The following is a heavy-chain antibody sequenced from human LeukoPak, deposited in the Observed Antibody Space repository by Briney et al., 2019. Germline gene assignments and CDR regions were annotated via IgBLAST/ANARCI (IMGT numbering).Heavy chain of an antibody. J-gene: IGHJ3*02. Sequence: SETLSLTCGVSGGSFSAYYWSWIRQPPGKGLELIGEINHSGRTNYNPSLKSRVTISVDTSKNQFSLKLSSVTAADTAVYYCARSGGPQYYYDSSGYYPDAFDIWGQGTMVTVSS. V-gene: IGHV4-34*01. CDR1: GGSFSAYY. CDR2: INHSGRT. D-gene: IGHD3-22*01. CDR3: ARSGGPQYYYDSSGYYPDAFDI.